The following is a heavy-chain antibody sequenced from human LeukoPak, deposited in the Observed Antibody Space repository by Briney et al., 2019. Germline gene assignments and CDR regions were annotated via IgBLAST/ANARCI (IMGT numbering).Heavy chain of an antibody. CDR3: ARDSGYYDSSGYSNFDY. J-gene: IGHJ4*02. CDR1: GFTVSSNY. V-gene: IGHV3-53*01. D-gene: IGHD3-22*01. CDR2: IYSGGTI. Sequence: GGSLRLSCAASGFTVSSNYMSWVRQAPGKGLEWVSVIYSGGTIYYADSVKGRFTISRDNAKNSLYLQMNSLRAEDTAVYYCARDSGYYDSSGYSNFDYWGQGTLVTVSS.